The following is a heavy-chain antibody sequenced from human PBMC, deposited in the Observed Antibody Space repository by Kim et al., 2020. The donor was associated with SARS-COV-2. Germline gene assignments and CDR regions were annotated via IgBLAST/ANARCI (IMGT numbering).Heavy chain of an antibody. CDR2: IYNSGSS. V-gene: IGHV4-59*01. J-gene: IGHJ4*02. Sequence: SETLSLTCTVSGVSISSYYWSWIRQPPGKGLEWIGYIYNSGSSYYNPSLKSRVTISMDTSKNQFSLELNSVTAADTAVYYCARARGYSGTCYFDYWGQG. CDR1: GVSISSYY. D-gene: IGHD1-26*01. CDR3: ARARGYSGTCYFDY.